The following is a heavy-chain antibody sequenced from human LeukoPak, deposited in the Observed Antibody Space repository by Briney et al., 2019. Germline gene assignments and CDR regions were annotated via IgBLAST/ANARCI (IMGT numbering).Heavy chain of an antibody. V-gene: IGHV4-34*01. Sequence: PSETLSLTCAVYGGSFSGYYWSWIRQPPGKGRAWIGEINHSGSTNYNPSLKSRVTISVDTSKNQFSLKLSSVTAADTAVYYCARGPAYSSGWYDYWGQGTLVTVSS. D-gene: IGHD6-19*01. J-gene: IGHJ4*02. CDR1: GGSFSGYY. CDR3: ARGPAYSSGWYDY. CDR2: INHSGST.